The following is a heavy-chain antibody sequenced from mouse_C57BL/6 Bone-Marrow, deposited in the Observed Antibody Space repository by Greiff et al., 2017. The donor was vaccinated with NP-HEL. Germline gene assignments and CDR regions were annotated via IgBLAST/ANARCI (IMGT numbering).Heavy chain of an antibody. CDR1: GFTFSSYG. Sequence: EVQRVESGGDLVKPGGSLKLSCAASGFTFSSYGMSWVRQTPDKRLEWVATISSGGSYTYYPDSVKGRFTISRANAKNTLYLQMSSLKSEDTARYYCARPRYYGYAMDYWGQGTSVTVSS. V-gene: IGHV5-6*01. CDR2: ISSGGSYT. D-gene: IGHD1-1*01. CDR3: ARPRYYGYAMDY. J-gene: IGHJ4*01.